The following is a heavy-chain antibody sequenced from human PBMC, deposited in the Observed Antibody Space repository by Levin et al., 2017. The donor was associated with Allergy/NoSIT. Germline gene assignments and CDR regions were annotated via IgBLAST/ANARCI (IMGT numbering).Heavy chain of an antibody. V-gene: IGHV3-30*18. CDR2: ISYDGSNK. Sequence: SCAASGFTFSSYGMHWVRQAPGKGLEWVAVISYDGSNKYYADSVKGRFTISRDNSKNTLYLQMNSLRAEDTAVYYCAKRRGASRSWYEFDYWGQGTLVTVSS. D-gene: IGHD6-13*01. CDR1: GFTFSSYG. CDR3: AKRRGASRSWYEFDY. J-gene: IGHJ4*02.